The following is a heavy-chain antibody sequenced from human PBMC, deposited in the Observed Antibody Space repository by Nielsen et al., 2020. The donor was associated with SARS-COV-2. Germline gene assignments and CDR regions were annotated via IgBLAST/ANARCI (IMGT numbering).Heavy chain of an antibody. CDR2: ISYDGSNK. V-gene: IGHV3-30*18. CDR3: AKDGPRVNSGSYDYYYMDV. Sequence: GESLKISCAASGFTFSSYGMHWVRQAPGKGLEWVAVISYDGSNKYYADSVKGRFTISRDNSKNTLYLQMNSLRAEDTAVYYCAKDGPRVNSGSYDYYYMDVRGKGTTVTVSS. CDR1: GFTFSSYG. J-gene: IGHJ6*03. D-gene: IGHD1-26*01.